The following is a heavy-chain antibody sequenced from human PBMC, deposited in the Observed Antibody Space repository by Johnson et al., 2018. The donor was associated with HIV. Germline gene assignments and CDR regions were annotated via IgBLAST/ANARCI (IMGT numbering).Heavy chain of an antibody. CDR2: IRYDGSNK. J-gene: IGHJ3*02. Sequence: QVQLVESGGGVVQPGGSLRLSCAASGFTFSSYGMHWVRQAPGKGLEWVAFIRYDGSNKFSADSVKGRFTISRDNSKNTLYRQMNRLRAEDTAGCYCAREGGGAMGDAFDIWGQGTMVTVSS. D-gene: IGHD2-8*01. V-gene: IGHV3-30*02. CDR3: AREGGGAMGDAFDI. CDR1: GFTFSSYG.